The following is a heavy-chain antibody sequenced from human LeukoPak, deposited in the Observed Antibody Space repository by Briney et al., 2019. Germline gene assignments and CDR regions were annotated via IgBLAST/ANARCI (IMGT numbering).Heavy chain of an antibody. D-gene: IGHD3-10*01. CDR1: GFTFDDYA. J-gene: IGHJ6*02. Sequence: GGSLRLSCAASGFTFDDYAMHWVRQAPGKGLEWVSLISGDGGSTYYADSVKGRFTISRDNSKHSLYLQMNSLRTEHTALYYCAKDILLIVRRARDYGMDVWGQGTTVTVSS. CDR2: ISGDGGST. V-gene: IGHV3-43*02. CDR3: AKDILLIVRRARDYGMDV.